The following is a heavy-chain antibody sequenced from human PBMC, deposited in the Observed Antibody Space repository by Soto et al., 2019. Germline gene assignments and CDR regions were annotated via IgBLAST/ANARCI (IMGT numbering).Heavy chain of an antibody. CDR2: VNHSGTT. J-gene: IGHJ6*02. V-gene: IGHV4-34*01. CDR3: ARDLVVVGGYYGMDV. D-gene: IGHD2-15*01. CDR1: GGSFSGYY. Sequence: LSLTCAVYGGSFSGYYWTWIRQSPEKGLEWIGEVNHSGTTYYNPSLKTRVTISVHTPKNQFSLKMSSVTAADTAVYYCARDLVVVGGYYGMDVWGQGTTVTVSS.